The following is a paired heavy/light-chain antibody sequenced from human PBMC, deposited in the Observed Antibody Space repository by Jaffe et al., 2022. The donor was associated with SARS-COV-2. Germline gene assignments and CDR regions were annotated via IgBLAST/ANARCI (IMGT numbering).Light chain of an antibody. V-gene: IGKV3-20*01. J-gene: IGKJ2*01. CDR2: GAS. CDR1: QSVSSSY. CDR3: QHYGSSPHT. Sequence: EIVLTQSPGTLSLSPGERATLSCRTSQSVSSSYLAWYQQQPGQAPRLLIYGASSRATGIPDRFSGSGSGTDFTLTISRLEPEDFAVYYCQHYGSSPHTFGQGTKLEIK.
Heavy chain of an antibody. J-gene: IGHJ3*01. Sequence: QPELQESGPGLVKPSETLSLTCTVSGVSILTTSYYWGWIRQPPGKGLEWIGSISYSGSTYYNPSLTGRVTVSVDTSKNRFSLKMSSVTAADTAVYYCAKRISGTYYSFAFDVWGQGTMVTVSS. D-gene: IGHD1-26*01. V-gene: IGHV4-39*02. CDR3: AKRISGTYYSFAFDV. CDR1: GVSILTTSYY. CDR2: ISYSGST.